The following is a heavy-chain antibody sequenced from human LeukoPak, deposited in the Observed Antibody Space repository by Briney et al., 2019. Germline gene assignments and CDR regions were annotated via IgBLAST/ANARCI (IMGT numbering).Heavy chain of an antibody. CDR3: ARDMRIAARMGGY. CDR1: GYTFTGYY. Sequence: ASVKVSCKASGYTFTGYYMHWVRQAPGQGLEWMGWIDPNSGGTNYAQKFQGRVTMTRDTSISTAYMELSRLRSDDTAVYYCARDMRIAARMGGYWGQGTLVTVSS. D-gene: IGHD6-6*01. CDR2: IDPNSGGT. J-gene: IGHJ4*02. V-gene: IGHV1-2*02.